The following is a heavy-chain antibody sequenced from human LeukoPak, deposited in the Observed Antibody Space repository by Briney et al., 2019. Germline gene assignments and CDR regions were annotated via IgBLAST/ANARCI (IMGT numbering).Heavy chain of an antibody. CDR2: ISSSSSYI. J-gene: IGHJ6*03. V-gene: IGHV3-21*01. Sequence: PGGSLRLSCAASGFTFSNYSMNWVRQAPGKGLEWVSSISSSSSYIYYADSVKGRFTISRDNAKNSLYLQMNSLRAEDTAVYYCARLLSSWQLYYYYYYMDVWGKGTTVTVSS. D-gene: IGHD6-13*01. CDR3: ARLLSSWQLYYYYYYMDV. CDR1: GFTFSNYS.